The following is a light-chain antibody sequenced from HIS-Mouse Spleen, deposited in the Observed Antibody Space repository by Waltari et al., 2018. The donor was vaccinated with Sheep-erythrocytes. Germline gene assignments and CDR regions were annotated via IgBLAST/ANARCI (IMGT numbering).Light chain of an antibody. J-gene: IGLJ3*02. V-gene: IGLV2-11*01. Sequence: QSALTQPRPVSGSPGQSVTIPCTVTSSDVGGYTYVYWYQQHPGKAPKLMIYDVSKRPSGVPDRFSGSKSGNTASLTISGLQAEDEADYYCCSYAGSYTWVFGGGTKLTVL. CDR2: DVS. CDR1: SSDVGGYTY. CDR3: CSYAGSYTWV.